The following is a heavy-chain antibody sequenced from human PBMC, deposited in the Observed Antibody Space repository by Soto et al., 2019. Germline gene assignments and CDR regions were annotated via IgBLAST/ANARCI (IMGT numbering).Heavy chain of an antibody. Sequence: PSQTLSLTCAISGDSVSSNSAAWNWIRQSPSRGLEWLGRTYYRFKWYNDYAVSVKSRITINPDTSKNQFSLQLNSVTPEDTAVYYCARDRVAVATPYYYYYYGMDVWGQGTTVTVSS. V-gene: IGHV6-1*01. J-gene: IGHJ6*02. D-gene: IGHD6-19*01. CDR3: ARDRVAVATPYYYYYYGMDV. CDR2: TYYRFKWYN. CDR1: GDSVSSNSAA.